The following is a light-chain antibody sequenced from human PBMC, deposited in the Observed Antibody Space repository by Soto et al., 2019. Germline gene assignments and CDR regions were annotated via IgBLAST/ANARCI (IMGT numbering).Light chain of an antibody. CDR3: CSYAGTSLWV. CDR1: SSDVGGYNY. J-gene: IGLJ3*02. CDR2: DVS. Sequence: QSALTQPRSVSGSPGQSVTISCTGTSSDVGGYNYVSWYQQHPGKAPILVIYDVSKRPSGVPDRFSGSKSGNTASLTISGLQAEDEADYYCCSYAGTSLWVFGGGTKVTVL. V-gene: IGLV2-11*01.